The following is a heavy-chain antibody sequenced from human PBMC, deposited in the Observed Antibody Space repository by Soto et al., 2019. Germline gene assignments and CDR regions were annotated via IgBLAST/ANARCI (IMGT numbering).Heavy chain of an antibody. J-gene: IGHJ6*02. CDR2: IYYSGST. V-gene: IGHV4-61*01. CDR1: GGSVSSGSYY. Sequence: KPSETLSLTCTVSGGSVSSGSYYWSWIRQPPGKGLEWIGYIYYSGSTNYNPSLKSRVTISVDTSKNQFSLKLSSVTAADTAVYYCARDAHYYYGMDVWGQGTTATVSS. CDR3: ARDAHYYYGMDV.